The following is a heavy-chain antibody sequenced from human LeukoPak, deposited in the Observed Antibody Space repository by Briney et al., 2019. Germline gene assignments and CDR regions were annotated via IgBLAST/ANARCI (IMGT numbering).Heavy chain of an antibody. V-gene: IGHV4-39*07. CDR1: GGSISSSSYY. Sequence: SSETLSLTCTVSGGSISSSSYYWGWIRQPPGKGLEWIGSIYYSGSTYYNPSLKSRVTISVDTSKNQFSLKLSSVTAADTAVYYCARVSFYDFWSGSYTAQGYYYYMDVWGKGTTVTVPS. J-gene: IGHJ6*03. D-gene: IGHD3-3*01. CDR2: IYYSGST. CDR3: ARVSFYDFWSGSYTAQGYYYYMDV.